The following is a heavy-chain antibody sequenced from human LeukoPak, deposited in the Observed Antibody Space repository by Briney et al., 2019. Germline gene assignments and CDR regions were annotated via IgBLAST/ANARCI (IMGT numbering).Heavy chain of an antibody. CDR1: GGTFSSYA. J-gene: IGHJ6*03. Sequence: WASVKVSCKASGGTFSSYAISWVRQAPGQGREWMGGIIPIFGTANYAQKFQGRVTITADESTSTAYMELSSLRSEDTAMYYCARPQVGADAPRGTYYYYMDVWGKGTTVTVSS. V-gene: IGHV1-69*13. D-gene: IGHD1-26*01. CDR3: ARPQVGADAPRGTYYYYMDV. CDR2: IIPIFGTA.